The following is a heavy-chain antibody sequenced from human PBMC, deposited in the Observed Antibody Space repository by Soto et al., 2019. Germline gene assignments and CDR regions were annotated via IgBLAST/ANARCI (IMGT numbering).Heavy chain of an antibody. D-gene: IGHD6-13*01. Sequence: ASVKVSCKASGYTFTSYGISWVRQAPGQGLEWMGWISAYNGNTNYAQKLQGRVTMTTDTSTSTAYMELRSLRSDDTAVYYCARNLAAAGPRSWFDPWGQGTLVTVSS. CDR3: ARNLAAAGPRSWFDP. J-gene: IGHJ5*02. CDR1: GYTFTSYG. V-gene: IGHV1-18*01. CDR2: ISAYNGNT.